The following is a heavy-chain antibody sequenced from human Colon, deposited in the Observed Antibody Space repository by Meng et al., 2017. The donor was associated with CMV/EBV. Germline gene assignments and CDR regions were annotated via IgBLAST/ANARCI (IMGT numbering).Heavy chain of an antibody. CDR2: VYHSGST. V-gene: IGHV4-38-2*02. CDR1: GYSITTGYD. D-gene: IGHD2-15*01. Sequence: SETLSLTCTVSGYSITTGYDWGWVRQSPGKGLEWIGNVYHSGSTYYTPSLESRVTISVDTSQNQFSLNLGSVTAADTAVYYCVRDHCSGGNCHWFDPWGQGTQVTVSS. J-gene: IGHJ5*02. CDR3: VRDHCSGGNCHWFDP.